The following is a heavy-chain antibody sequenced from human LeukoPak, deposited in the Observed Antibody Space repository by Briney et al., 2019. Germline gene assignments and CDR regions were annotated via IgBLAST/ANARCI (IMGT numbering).Heavy chain of an antibody. J-gene: IGHJ4*02. V-gene: IGHV3-30*02. CDR3: ASGGSYYGGGFDY. D-gene: IGHD1-26*01. CDR1: GFTFGSYG. Sequence: GGSLRLSCAASGFTFGSYGMHWVRQAPGKGLEWVAFIRYDGSNKYYADSVKGRFTISRDNSKNTLYLQMNSLRAEDTAVYYCASGGSYYGGGFDYWGQGTLVTVSS. CDR2: IRYDGSNK.